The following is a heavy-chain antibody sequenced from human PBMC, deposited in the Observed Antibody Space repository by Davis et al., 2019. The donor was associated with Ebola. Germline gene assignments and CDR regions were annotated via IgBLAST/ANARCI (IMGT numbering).Heavy chain of an antibody. Sequence: PGGSLRLSCAASGFTVSSNYMSWVRQAPGKGLEWVSVIYSGGSTYYADSVKGRFTISRDNSKNTLYLQMNSLKTEDTAVYYCAGDRGTSGWYFDYWGQGTLVTVSS. CDR2: IYSGGST. CDR1: GFTVSSNY. J-gene: IGHJ4*02. V-gene: IGHV3-53*01. CDR3: AGDRGTSGWYFDY. D-gene: IGHD6-19*01.